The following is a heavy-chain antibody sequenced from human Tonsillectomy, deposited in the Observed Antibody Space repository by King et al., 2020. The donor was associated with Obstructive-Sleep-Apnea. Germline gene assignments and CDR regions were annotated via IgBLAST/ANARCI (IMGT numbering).Heavy chain of an antibody. CDR3: GSERAAGATWFDP. CDR2: IYFSGRT. D-gene: IGHD6-13*01. V-gene: IGHV4-39*07. CDR1: GGSISSSSYY. J-gene: IGHJ5*02. Sequence: LQLQESGPVLVKPSETLSLTCTVSGGSISSSSYYWCWSRQPPGKGLECIVGIYFSGRTYYTQSLKSRVTISGDRSTNQFSLSLSSVTAADTAVYYCGSERAAGATWFDPWGQGTLVTVSS.